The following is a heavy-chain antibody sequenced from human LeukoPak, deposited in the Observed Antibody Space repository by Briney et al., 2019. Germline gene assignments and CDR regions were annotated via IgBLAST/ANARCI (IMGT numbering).Heavy chain of an antibody. J-gene: IGHJ5*02. CDR3: ARGVGVDSLRRLDP. CDR2: INPNSGGT. D-gene: IGHD2-2*01. CDR1: GHTFTAYY. V-gene: IGHV1-2*02. Sequence: ASVKVSCKPSGHTFTAYYIHWVRQAPGQGLEWMGWINPNSGGTDYAQKFQGRVTMTRDTSISTVYMELSRLTYDDTAVYYCARGVGVDSLRRLDPWGQGTLVTVHS.